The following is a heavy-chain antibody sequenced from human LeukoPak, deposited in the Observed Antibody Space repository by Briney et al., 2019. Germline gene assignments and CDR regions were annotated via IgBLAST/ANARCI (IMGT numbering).Heavy chain of an antibody. CDR2: ISGSGGST. CDR3: ATRYSYGYVHAFDI. CDR1: GFTFSNAW. J-gene: IGHJ3*02. Sequence: GGSLRLSFAASGFTFSNAWMSWVRQAPGKGLEWVSAISGSGGSTYYADSVKGRFTISRDNSKNTLYLQMNSLRAEDTAVYYCATRYSYGYVHAFDIWGQGTMVTVSS. V-gene: IGHV3-23*01. D-gene: IGHD5-18*01.